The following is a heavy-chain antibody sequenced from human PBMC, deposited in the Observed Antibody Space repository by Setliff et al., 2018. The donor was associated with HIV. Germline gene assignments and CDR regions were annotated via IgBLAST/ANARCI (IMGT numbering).Heavy chain of an antibody. D-gene: IGHD2-21*01. CDR3: ATYAGNGGGKGY. CDR1: GYSISSGYY. Sequence: SETLSLTCAVSGYSISSGYYWGWIRQTPGKGLEWIGSIYHSGTTYYNPSLRSRVTISVDTSKNQFSLTLSSVTAADTAMYYCATYAGNGGGKGYWGQGTLVTVSS. V-gene: IGHV4-38-2*01. CDR2: IYHSGTT. J-gene: IGHJ4*02.